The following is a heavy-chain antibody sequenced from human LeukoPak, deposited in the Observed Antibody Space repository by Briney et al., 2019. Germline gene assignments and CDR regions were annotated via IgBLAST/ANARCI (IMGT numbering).Heavy chain of an antibody. J-gene: IGHJ6*02. CDR1: GYTFTSHS. CDR3: ARQQEVTADSFYYAMDV. CDR2: LSLGDGRI. Sequence: ASVKVSREASGYTFTSHSVHWGRGAPGQGLEWRGELSLGDGRITCSQKFQGGVTLTSVPSTSTVFMDLRGLRSEDTAVCYCARQQEVTADSFYYAMDVWGQGTTVTVSS. D-gene: IGHD2-15*01. V-gene: IGHV1-46*01.